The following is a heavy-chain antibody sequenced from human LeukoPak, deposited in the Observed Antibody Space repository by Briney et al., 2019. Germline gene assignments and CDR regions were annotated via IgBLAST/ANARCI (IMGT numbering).Heavy chain of an antibody. J-gene: IGHJ4*02. D-gene: IGHD2-15*01. V-gene: IGHV4-34*01. Sequence: KASETLSLTCAVYGGSFSGYYWSWIRQPPGKGLEWIGEINHSGSTNYNPSLKSRVTISVDTSKNQFSLKLSSVTAADTAVYYCARDSVFTLDYWGQGTLVTVSS. CDR2: INHSGST. CDR3: ARDSVFTLDY. CDR1: GGSFSGYY.